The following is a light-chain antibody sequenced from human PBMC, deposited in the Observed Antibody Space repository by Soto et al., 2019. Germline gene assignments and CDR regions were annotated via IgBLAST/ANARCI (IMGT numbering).Light chain of an antibody. CDR2: DAS. Sequence: ETVLTQSPATLSLSPGERATLSCRASESVNNYLAWYQQKPGQAPRLLIYDASSRATGLPARFSGTGSGTDFTLTISSLEPEDFAVYYCQQRTNWPPTFGQGTKVEIK. V-gene: IGKV3-11*01. CDR1: ESVNNY. CDR3: QQRTNWPPT. J-gene: IGKJ1*01.